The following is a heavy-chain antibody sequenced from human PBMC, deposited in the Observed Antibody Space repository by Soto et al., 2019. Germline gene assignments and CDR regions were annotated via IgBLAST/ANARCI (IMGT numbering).Heavy chain of an antibody. J-gene: IGHJ6*04. CDR3: AKECRIQLWESYGMDV. CDR1: GFTFSSYG. D-gene: IGHD5-18*01. V-gene: IGHV3-30*18. CDR2: ISYDGSNK. Sequence: GGSLRLSCAASGFTFSSYGMHWVRQAPGKGLEWVAVISYDGSNKYYADSVKGRFTISRDNSKNTLYLQMNSLRAEDTAVYYCAKECRIQLWESYGMDVWGKGNTVTV.